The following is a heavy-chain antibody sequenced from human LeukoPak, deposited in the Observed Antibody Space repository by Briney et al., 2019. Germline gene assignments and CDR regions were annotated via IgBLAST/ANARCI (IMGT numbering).Heavy chain of an antibody. D-gene: IGHD2-2*01. J-gene: IGHJ4*02. V-gene: IGHV1-69*06. CDR1: GGTFSSYA. CDR2: IIPIVGTA. CDR3: ATILDCSSTSCYEPLVDY. Sequence: SGKVAWKASGGTFSSYAISWVRQAAGQVLEWMGWIIPIVGTANYAQKFQGRVTITADKSTSTAYMELSSLRSEDTAVYYCATILDCSSTSCYEPLVDYWGQGTLVTVSS.